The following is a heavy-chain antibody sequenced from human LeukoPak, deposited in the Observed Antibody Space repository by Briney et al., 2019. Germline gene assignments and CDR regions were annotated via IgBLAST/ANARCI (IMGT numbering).Heavy chain of an antibody. D-gene: IGHD6-13*01. CDR3: AKEGAAPGPDFDH. CDR1: GASIRNYY. V-gene: IGHV4-4*07. CDR2: IVPGGST. J-gene: IGHJ4*02. Sequence: SETLSLTCAVSGASIRNYYCSSIRQPAGRGLELIGRIVPGGSTNYNPSLKSRVTMSVDTSKNHFSLKLSSVTAADAAVYYCAKEGAAPGPDFDHWGQGTLVIVSS.